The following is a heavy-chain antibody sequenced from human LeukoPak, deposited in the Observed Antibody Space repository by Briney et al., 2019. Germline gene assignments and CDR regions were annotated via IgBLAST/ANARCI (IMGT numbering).Heavy chain of an antibody. CDR1: GFSLKTYG. CDR2: ISSSGGAI. CDR3: ARETSTADYYFDY. D-gene: IGHD4-11*01. J-gene: IGHJ4*02. V-gene: IGHV3-48*04. Sequence: GGSLSLSCAVSGFSLKTYGMNWVRQAPGKGLEWIAQISSSGGAIYYADSVKGRFTISRDNAENSLYLQMNSLGAEDTAVYYCARETSTADYYFDYWGRGTLVTVSS.